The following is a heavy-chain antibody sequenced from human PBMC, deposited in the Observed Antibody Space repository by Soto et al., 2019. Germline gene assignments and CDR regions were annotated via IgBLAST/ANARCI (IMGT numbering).Heavy chain of an antibody. J-gene: IGHJ4*02. CDR3: ARGRGQLLWFGELPYFDY. Sequence: SETLSLTCSVSGDPMYSYFWSWIRQPPGKGLEWIGYVYYGGSTNYKPSLKSRVTFSVDTSKNQVSLKLSSVTAADTAVYYCARGRGQLLWFGELPYFDYWGQGTLVTVSS. CDR1: GDPMYSYF. D-gene: IGHD3-10*01. V-gene: IGHV4-59*12. CDR2: VYYGGST.